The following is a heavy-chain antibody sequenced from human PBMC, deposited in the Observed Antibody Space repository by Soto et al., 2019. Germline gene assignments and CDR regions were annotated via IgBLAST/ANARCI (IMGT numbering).Heavy chain of an antibody. CDR1: GGSVSSGSYY. D-gene: IGHD4-4*01. CDR2: IYYSGST. Sequence: PSDTLSLTSTVSGGSVSSGSYYWSWIRQPPGKGLEWIGYIYYSGSTNYNPSLKSRVTISVDTSKNQFSLKLSSVTAADTAVYYCARWMTTVTTSYYYYGMDVWGQGTTVTVSS. J-gene: IGHJ6*02. CDR3: ARWMTTVTTSYYYYGMDV. V-gene: IGHV4-61*01.